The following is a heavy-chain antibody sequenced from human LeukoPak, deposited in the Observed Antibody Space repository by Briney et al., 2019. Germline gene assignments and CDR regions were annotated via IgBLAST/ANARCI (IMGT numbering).Heavy chain of an antibody. J-gene: IGHJ4*02. CDR3: ARDRIVGATSPGGY. CDR2: INWNGGST. CDR1: GFTFDDYA. Sequence: GGSLRLSCAASGFTFDDYATTWVRQAPGKGLEWVTGINWNGGSTGYADSVKGRFTISRDNAKNSLYLQMNSLRAEDTAFYYCARDRIVGATSPGGYWGQGTLVTVSS. V-gene: IGHV3-20*04. D-gene: IGHD1-26*01.